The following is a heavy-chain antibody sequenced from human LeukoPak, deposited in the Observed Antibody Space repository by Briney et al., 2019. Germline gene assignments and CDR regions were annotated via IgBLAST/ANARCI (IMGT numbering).Heavy chain of an antibody. CDR1: GFTFSSYA. CDR3: ARVYGPWIQLEIDY. CDR2: ISYDGSNK. Sequence: AGRSLRLSCAASGFTFSSYAMHWVRQAPGKGLEWVAVISYDGSNKYYAGSVKGRFAISRDNSKNTLYLQMNSLRAEDTAVYYCARVYGPWIQLEIDYWGQGTLVTVSS. J-gene: IGHJ4*02. D-gene: IGHD5-18*01. V-gene: IGHV3-30*09.